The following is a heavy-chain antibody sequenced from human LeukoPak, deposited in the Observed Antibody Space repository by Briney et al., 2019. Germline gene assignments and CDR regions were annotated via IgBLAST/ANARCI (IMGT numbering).Heavy chain of an antibody. Sequence: GGSLRLSCAASGFTVSSNYMSWVRQAPGKGLEWVSVIYSGGSTYYADSVKGRFTISRANSKNTLYLQMNSLRAEDTAVYYCAREEKWELRGFDYWGRGTLVTVSS. D-gene: IGHD1-26*01. CDR2: IYSGGST. CDR3: AREEKWELRGFDY. J-gene: IGHJ4*02. V-gene: IGHV3-53*01. CDR1: GFTVSSNY.